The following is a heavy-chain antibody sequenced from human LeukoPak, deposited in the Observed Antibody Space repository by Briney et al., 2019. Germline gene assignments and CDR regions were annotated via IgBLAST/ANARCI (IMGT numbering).Heavy chain of an antibody. CDR1: GFTFSDYY. J-gene: IGHJ4*02. D-gene: IGHD3-10*01. V-gene: IGHV3-11*04. Sequence: GGSLRLSCAVSGFTFSDYYMCWIRQAPGKGLEWVSYISSSGGTKYYADSVKGRFTISRDSAKNSLYLQMNSLRAEDTAVYYCARVGSGSSYRPFDYWGQGTLVTVSS. CDR2: ISSSGGTK. CDR3: ARVGSGSSYRPFDY.